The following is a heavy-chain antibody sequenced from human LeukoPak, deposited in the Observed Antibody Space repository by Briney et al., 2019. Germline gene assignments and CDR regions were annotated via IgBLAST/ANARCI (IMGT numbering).Heavy chain of an antibody. CDR2: SYTSGST. J-gene: IGHJ4*02. CDR1: GGSISSYY. D-gene: IGHD2-15*01. V-gene: IGHV4-4*07. CDR3: ARDYCSGGSCYYFDY. Sequence: SDTLSLTCPGSGGSISSYYRSWIRQPAAKELEGIGRSYTSGSTNYNPPLKRRVTISVDTSKNQFSLKLTVVTAADTPVYYCARDYCSGGSCYYFDYWGQGNVATVS.